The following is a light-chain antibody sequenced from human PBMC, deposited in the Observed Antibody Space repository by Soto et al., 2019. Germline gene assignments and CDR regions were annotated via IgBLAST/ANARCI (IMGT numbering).Light chain of an antibody. V-gene: IGKV3-20*01. CDR3: QQYGSSRIT. J-gene: IGKJ5*01. CDR2: GAS. Sequence: EIVLTQSPGTLSLSLGERATLSCRASQSVSSSDLAWYQQKPGQAPRLLIYGASNRATGIPDRFSGSGSGTDFTLTISRLEPEDFAVYYCQQYGSSRITFGQGTRLEIK. CDR1: QSVSSSD.